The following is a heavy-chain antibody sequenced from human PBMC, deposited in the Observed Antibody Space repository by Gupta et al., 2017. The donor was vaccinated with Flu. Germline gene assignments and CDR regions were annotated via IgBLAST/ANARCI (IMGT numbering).Heavy chain of an antibody. J-gene: IGHJ4*02. CDR3: ARHWEVRAPSDY. V-gene: IGHV3-21*04. CDR2: FGSSSSYI. Sequence: SSFGSSSSYIYYAASVNGRFTVSRDNADNSLYLQMNSLRAEDTAVYYCARHWEVRAPSDYWGQGTLVTVPS. D-gene: IGHD1-26*01.